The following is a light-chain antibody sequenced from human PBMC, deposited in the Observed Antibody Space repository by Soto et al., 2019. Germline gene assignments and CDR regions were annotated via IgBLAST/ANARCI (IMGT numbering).Light chain of an antibody. J-gene: IGLJ2*01. CDR2: DVS. CDR3: SSYSSSPTVL. Sequence: QSALTQPASVSASPGQSIAISCTGTSSDVGGYDYVSWYQQHPGKAPKLMIYDVSERPSGVSDRFSGSKSGNTASLTISGLHAEDEAHYYFSSYSSSPTVLFGGGTTMTVL. CDR1: SSDVGGYDY. V-gene: IGLV2-14*03.